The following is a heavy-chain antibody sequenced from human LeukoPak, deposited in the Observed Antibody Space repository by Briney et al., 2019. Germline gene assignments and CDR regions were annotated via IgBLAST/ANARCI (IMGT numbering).Heavy chain of an antibody. Sequence: PGGSLRLSCAASGFTFSSYAMSWVRQAPGKGLEWVSAISGSGGSTYYADSVRGRFTISRDNSKNTLYLQMNSLRAEDTAVYYCAKDFFPGGYDHPSYYFDYWGQGTLVTVSS. CDR1: GFTFSSYA. CDR3: AKDFFPGGYDHPSYYFDY. D-gene: IGHD5-12*01. V-gene: IGHV3-23*01. J-gene: IGHJ4*02. CDR2: ISGSGGST.